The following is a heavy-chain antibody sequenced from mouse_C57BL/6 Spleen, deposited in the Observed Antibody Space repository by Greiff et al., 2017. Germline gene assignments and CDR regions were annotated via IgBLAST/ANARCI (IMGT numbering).Heavy chain of an antibody. D-gene: IGHD1-1*01. V-gene: IGHV1-26*01. CDR2: INPNNGGT. J-gene: IGHJ4*01. Sequence: EVQLQQSGPELVKPGASVKISCKASGYTFTDYYMNWVKQSHGKSLEWIGDINPNNGGTSYNQKFKGKATLTVDKSSSTAYMELRSLTSEDSAVYYCARNLDYGSSSYYAMDYWGQGTSVTVSS. CDR1: GYTFTDYY. CDR3: ARNLDYGSSSYYAMDY.